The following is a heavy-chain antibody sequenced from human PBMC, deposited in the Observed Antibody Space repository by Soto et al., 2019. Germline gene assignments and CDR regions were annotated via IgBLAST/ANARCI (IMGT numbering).Heavy chain of an antibody. CDR1: GFTFSSYG. J-gene: IGHJ4*02. D-gene: IGHD2-15*01. CDR3: AREEGRGALDY. Sequence: QVQLVESGGGVVQPGRSLRLSCAASGFTFSSYGMHWVRQAPGKGLEWVAVIWYDGSNKYYADSVKGRFTISRDNSKNTLYLQMNSLRAEDTAVYYCAREEGRGALDYWGQGTLVTVSS. CDR2: IWYDGSNK. V-gene: IGHV3-33*01.